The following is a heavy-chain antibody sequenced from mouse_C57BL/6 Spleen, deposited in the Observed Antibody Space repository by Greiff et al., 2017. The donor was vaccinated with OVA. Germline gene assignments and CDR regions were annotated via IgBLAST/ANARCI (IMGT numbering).Heavy chain of an antibody. J-gene: IGHJ2*01. Sequence: QVQLKQPGTELVKPGASVKLSRKASGYTFTSYWMHWVKQRPGQGLEWIGNINPSNGGTNYNEKFKSKATLTVDKSSSTAYMQLSSLTSEDSAVYYCARSAQATGFKDYWGQGTTLTVSS. CDR3: ARSAQATGFKDY. CDR2: INPSNGGT. CDR1: GYTFTSYW. V-gene: IGHV1-53*01. D-gene: IGHD3-2*02.